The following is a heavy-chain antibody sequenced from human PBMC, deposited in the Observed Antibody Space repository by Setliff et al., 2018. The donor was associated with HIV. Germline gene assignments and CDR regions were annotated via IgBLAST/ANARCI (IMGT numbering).Heavy chain of an antibody. J-gene: IGHJ4*02. V-gene: IGHV1-18*01. D-gene: IGHD3-22*01. Sequence: ASVKVSCKAFGYTFINYGISWVRQASGQGLEWMGWISAYNGNTNYAQQLQGRVTMTTDTSTSTAYMELRSLRSDDTAVYYCARDGYYYDGSAYSTFDYWGQGTLVTVS. CDR2: ISAYNGNT. CDR3: ARDGYYYDGSAYSTFDY. CDR1: GYTFINYG.